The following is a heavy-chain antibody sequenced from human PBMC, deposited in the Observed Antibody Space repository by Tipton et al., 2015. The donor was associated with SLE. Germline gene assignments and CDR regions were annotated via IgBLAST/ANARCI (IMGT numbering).Heavy chain of an antibody. D-gene: IGHD5-12*01. CDR2: TYYRSKWYN. J-gene: IGHJ3*02. CDR3: ARDPDEAYSDYDLGAFDI. Sequence: GLVKPSQTLALTCVISGDSVSSNSATWNWVRQSPSRGLEWLGRTYYRSKWYNDYATSVKSRITINPDTSKNQFSLHLNSVTPEDTAMYYCARDPDEAYSDYDLGAFDIWGQGTMVIVSS. V-gene: IGHV6-1*01. CDR1: GDSVSSNSAT.